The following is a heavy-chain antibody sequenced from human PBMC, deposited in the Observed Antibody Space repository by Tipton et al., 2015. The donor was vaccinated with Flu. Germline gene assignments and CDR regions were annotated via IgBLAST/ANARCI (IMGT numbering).Heavy chain of an antibody. Sequence: SLRLSCAASGFTFSSYGMHWVRQAPGKGLEWVAVISYDGSNKYYADSVKGRFTISRDNSKNTLYLQMNSLRAEDTAVYYCAKDYYDSSGYYFRDPWGYYYGMDVWGQGTTVTVSS. V-gene: IGHV3-30*18. CDR2: ISYDGSNK. D-gene: IGHD3-22*01. CDR1: GFTFSSYG. J-gene: IGHJ6*02. CDR3: AKDYYDSSGYYFRDPWGYYYGMDV.